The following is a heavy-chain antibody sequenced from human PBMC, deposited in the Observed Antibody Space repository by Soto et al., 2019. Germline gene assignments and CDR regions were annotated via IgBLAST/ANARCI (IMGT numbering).Heavy chain of an antibody. V-gene: IGHV3-30*18. CDR1: GFTFSSYG. CDR3: AKGVAAARPYYYYGMDV. Sequence: GGSLRLSCAASGFTFSSYGMHWVRQAPGKGLEWVAVISYDGSNKYYADSVKGRFTISRDNSKNTLYLQMNSLRAEDTAVYYCAKGVAAARPYYYYGMDVWGQGTTVTVSS. D-gene: IGHD6-13*01. J-gene: IGHJ6*02. CDR2: ISYDGSNK.